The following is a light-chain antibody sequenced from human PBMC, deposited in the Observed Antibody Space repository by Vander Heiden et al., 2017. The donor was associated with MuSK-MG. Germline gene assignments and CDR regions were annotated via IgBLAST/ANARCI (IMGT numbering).Light chain of an antibody. CDR2: EVS. CDR3: SSYTSRSTYVV. J-gene: IGLJ2*01. CDR1: SSDVGGYNY. Sequence: QSALTQPASVSGSPGQSITISCTGTSSDVGGYNYVSWYQQHPGKAPKLIIYEVSNRPSGVSNRFSGSKSGNTASLTISGLQAEDEADYYCSSYTSRSTYVVFGGGTKLTVL. V-gene: IGLV2-14*01.